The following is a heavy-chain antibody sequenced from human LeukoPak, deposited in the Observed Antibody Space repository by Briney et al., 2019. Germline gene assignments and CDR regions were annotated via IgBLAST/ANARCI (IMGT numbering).Heavy chain of an antibody. D-gene: IGHD3-10*01. Sequence: SVKVSCKASGYTFTSYAMHWVRQAPGQRLEWMGWINAGNGNTKYSQKFQGRVTITSDTSASTVYMELSSLRFEDTAVYYCARDGSGSQGVNWFDPWGPGTQVTVSS. CDR2: INAGNGNT. V-gene: IGHV1-3*01. CDR3: ARDGSGSQGVNWFDP. J-gene: IGHJ5*02. CDR1: GYTFTSYA.